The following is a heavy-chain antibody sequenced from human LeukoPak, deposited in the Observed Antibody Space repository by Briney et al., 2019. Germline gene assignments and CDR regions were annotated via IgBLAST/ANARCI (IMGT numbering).Heavy chain of an antibody. J-gene: IGHJ6*04. V-gene: IGHV3-33*01. D-gene: IGHD2-15*01. Sequence: GGSLRLPCAASGFTFSSYGMHWVRQAPGKGLEWVAVIWYDGSNKYYADSVKGRFTISRDNSKNTLYLQMNSLRAEDTAVYYCARDMEHYCSGGSRYPPNYGMDVWGKGTTVTVSS. CDR2: IWYDGSNK. CDR1: GFTFSSYG. CDR3: ARDMEHYCSGGSRYPPNYGMDV.